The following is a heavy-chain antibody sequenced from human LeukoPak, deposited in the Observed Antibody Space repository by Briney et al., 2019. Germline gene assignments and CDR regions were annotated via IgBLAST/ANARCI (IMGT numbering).Heavy chain of an antibody. CDR2: INPNSGGT. CDR1: GYTFTGYY. J-gene: IGHJ6*03. CDR3: ARGPRITMVRGGQWYYYMDV. V-gene: IGHV1-2*02. Sequence: ASVKVSCKASGYTFTGYYIHWVRQAPGQGLEWMGWINPNSGGTNYAQKFQGRVTMTRDTSTSTVYMELSSLRSEDTAVYYCARGPRITMVRGGQWYYYMDVWGKGTTVTISS. D-gene: IGHD3-10*01.